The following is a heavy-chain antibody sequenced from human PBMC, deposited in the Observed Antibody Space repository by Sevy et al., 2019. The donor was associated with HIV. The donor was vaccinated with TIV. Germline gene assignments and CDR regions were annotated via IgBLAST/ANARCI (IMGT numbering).Heavy chain of an antibody. CDR3: ARVPNYGDYGIDY. CDR2: ISSSSSYI. Sequence: GGSLRLSCAASGFTLTRHSMNWVRQAPGKGLEWVSYISSSSSYIYYADSVKGRFTISRDNAKNSVYLQMNSLRAEDTAVYYCARVPNYGDYGIDYWGQGTLVTVSS. J-gene: IGHJ4*02. CDR1: GFTLTRHS. V-gene: IGHV3-21*01. D-gene: IGHD4-17*01.